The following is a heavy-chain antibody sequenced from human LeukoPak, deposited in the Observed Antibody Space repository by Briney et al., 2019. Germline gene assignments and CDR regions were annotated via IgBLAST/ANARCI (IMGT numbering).Heavy chain of an antibody. D-gene: IGHD3-10*01. CDR3: AREASGGYFDY. Sequence: ASVKVSCKASNYTFTSYGISWVRQAPGQGLEWMGWISAYNGNTNYAQRLQGRVTMTTDTSTTTAYMELRSLRSDDTDVYYCAREASGGYFDYWGQGTLVTVSS. J-gene: IGHJ4*02. V-gene: IGHV1-18*01. CDR2: ISAYNGNT. CDR1: NYTFTSYG.